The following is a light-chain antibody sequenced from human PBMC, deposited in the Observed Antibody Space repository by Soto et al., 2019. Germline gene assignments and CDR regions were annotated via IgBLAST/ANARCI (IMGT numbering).Light chain of an antibody. CDR1: QSISSW. CDR3: QQYNSYWT. J-gene: IGKJ1*01. CDR2: DAS. Sequence: DIQMTHSPSTLSASVGSRFTITCRASQSISSWLAWYKQKPGKAPKLLIYDASSLESGVPSRLSGSGSGTEFTLTISSMKPDDFATYYCQQYNSYWTFGQGTKVDIK. V-gene: IGKV1-5*01.